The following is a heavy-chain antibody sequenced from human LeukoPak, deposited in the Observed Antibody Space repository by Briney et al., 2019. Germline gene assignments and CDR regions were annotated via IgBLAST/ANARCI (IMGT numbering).Heavy chain of an antibody. CDR2: IYYSGST. D-gene: IGHD3-9*01. J-gene: IGHJ4*02. Sequence: SETLSLTCTVSGGSISSSSYYWGWIRQPPGKGLEWIGSIYYSGSTYYNPSLKSRVTISVDTSKNQFSLKLSSVTAADTAVYYCASHHVLRYFDWLSYWGQETLVTVSS. V-gene: IGHV4-39*01. CDR1: GGSISSSSYY. CDR3: ASHHVLRYFDWLSY.